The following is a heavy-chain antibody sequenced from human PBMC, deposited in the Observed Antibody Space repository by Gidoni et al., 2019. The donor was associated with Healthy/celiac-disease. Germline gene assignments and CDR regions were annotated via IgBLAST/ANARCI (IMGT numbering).Heavy chain of an antibody. Sequence: EVQLLESGGGLVQPGGSLRLSCAASGFTFSSYAMSWVRQAPGKGLEWVSAISGSGGSTYYADSVKGRFTISRDNSKNTLYLQMNSLRAEDTAVYYCAKAPDYDFWSGTTNIDYWGQGTLVTVSS. V-gene: IGHV3-23*01. J-gene: IGHJ4*02. CDR1: GFTFSSYA. CDR3: AKAPDYDFWSGTTNIDY. D-gene: IGHD3-3*01. CDR2: ISGSGGST.